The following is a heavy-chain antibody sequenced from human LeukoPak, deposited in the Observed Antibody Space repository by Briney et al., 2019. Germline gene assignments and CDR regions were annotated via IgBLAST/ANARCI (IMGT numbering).Heavy chain of an antibody. J-gene: IGHJ4*02. Sequence: SETLSLTCAVYGGSFRGYYWSWIRQPPGKGPEWIGEINHSGSTNYNPSLKSRVTISVDTSKNQFSLKLSSVTAADTAMYYCARGWRSLYYFDYWGQGTLVTVSS. CDR1: GGSFRGYY. CDR3: ARGWRSLYYFDY. CDR2: INHSGST. V-gene: IGHV4-34*01. D-gene: IGHD6-13*01.